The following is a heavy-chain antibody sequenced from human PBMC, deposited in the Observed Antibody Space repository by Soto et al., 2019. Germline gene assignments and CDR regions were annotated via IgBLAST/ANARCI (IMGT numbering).Heavy chain of an antibody. CDR2: IYYSGNT. V-gene: IGHV4-30-4*01. CDR1: GDSISSGDYY. J-gene: IGHJ4*02. CDR3: ARGPSGDKVHY. Sequence: SETLSLTCTVSGDSISSGDYYWSWIRQPPGKGLEWIGCIYYSGNTYYNPSLKRRFSISVDTSKNQFSLQLSSVTVADTAVYYCARGPSGDKVHYWGQGALVTVSS. D-gene: IGHD7-27*01.